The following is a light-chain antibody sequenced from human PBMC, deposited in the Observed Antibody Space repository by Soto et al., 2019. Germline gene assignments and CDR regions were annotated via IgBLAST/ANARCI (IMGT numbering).Light chain of an antibody. J-gene: IGKJ4*01. CDR1: QRISTS. CDR2: GAS. CDR3: QQSYSMPRT. V-gene: IGKV1-39*01. Sequence: DIQMTQSPSSLSAAVGDRVAITCRASQRISTSLNWYQQRPGKSPELLIYGASDLQSGAPSRFSGLGSGTDFTLIISNLQPEDFATYYCQQSYSMPRTFGGGTKVEIK.